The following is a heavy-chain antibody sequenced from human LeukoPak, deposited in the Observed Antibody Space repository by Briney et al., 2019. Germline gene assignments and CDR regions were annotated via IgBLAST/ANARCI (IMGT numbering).Heavy chain of an antibody. J-gene: IGHJ3*01. V-gene: IGHV3-23*01. Sequence: GGSLRLSCAASGFSLSNHAMSWVRQVAGNGLEGVSGISGSGDITYYADSVKGRFTISRDIFRKTLYLQMNSLRAEDTAAYYCAGHNSVWYGDAFDVWGQGSMVTVSS. CDR1: GFSLSNHA. CDR2: ISGSGDIT. D-gene: IGHD6-19*01. CDR3: AGHNSVWYGDAFDV.